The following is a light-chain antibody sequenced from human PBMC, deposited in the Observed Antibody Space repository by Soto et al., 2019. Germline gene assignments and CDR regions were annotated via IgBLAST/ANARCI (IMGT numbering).Light chain of an antibody. J-gene: IGKJ1*01. Sequence: VVLTQSPGTRSLSPGERATLSCRGSQSVSSSYLAWYQQKPGQAPRLLIYGASSRATGIPDRFSGSGSGTDFTLTISRLEPEDFAVYYCQQYGSSPTWTFGQGTKVDIK. CDR2: GAS. V-gene: IGKV3-20*01. CDR1: QSVSSSY. CDR3: QQYGSSPTWT.